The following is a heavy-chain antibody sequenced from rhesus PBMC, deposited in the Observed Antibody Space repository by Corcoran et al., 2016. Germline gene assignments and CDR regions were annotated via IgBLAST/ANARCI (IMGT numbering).Heavy chain of an antibody. CDR3: ARRFGDRFDV. CDR1: GGHISGYS. V-gene: IGHV4-73*01. CDR2: IDDNSANT. D-gene: IGHD3-3*01. J-gene: IGHJ5-1*01. Sequence: VKLQQWGEGLVKPSETLSLTCAVYGGHISGYSWSWLRQPQGKGLDWIGNIDDNSANTNYNPSLKNRVTVSKDTSKNQFSLKLTSVTAADTAVYYCARRFGDRFDVWGPGVLVTVSS.